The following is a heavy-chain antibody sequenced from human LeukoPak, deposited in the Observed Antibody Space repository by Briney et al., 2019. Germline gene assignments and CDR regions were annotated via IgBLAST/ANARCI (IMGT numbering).Heavy chain of an antibody. CDR2: ISGSGGST. CDR1: RFTFSSYA. J-gene: IGHJ4*02. CDR3: AKDGWFGELLSSIDY. Sequence: GGSLRLSCAASRFTFSSYAMSWFRQAPGKGLEWVSVISGSGGSTYYADSVKGRFTSSRDNSKKALYLQMNSLRAEDTAVYYCAKDGWFGELLSSIDYWGQGTLVTVSS. D-gene: IGHD3-10*01. V-gene: IGHV3-23*01.